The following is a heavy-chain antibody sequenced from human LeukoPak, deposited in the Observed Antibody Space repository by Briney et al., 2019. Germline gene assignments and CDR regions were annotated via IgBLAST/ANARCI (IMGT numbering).Heavy chain of an antibody. J-gene: IGHJ4*02. Sequence: ASVKVSCKASGYTFTSYGISWVRQAPGQVLEWMGWISAYNGNTNYAQKLQGRVTMTTDTSTSTAYMELRSLRSDDTAVYYCARAARSRWYPAPFDYWGQGTLVTVSS. CDR1: GYTFTSYG. V-gene: IGHV1-18*01. D-gene: IGHD6-13*01. CDR2: ISAYNGNT. CDR3: ARAARSRWYPAPFDY.